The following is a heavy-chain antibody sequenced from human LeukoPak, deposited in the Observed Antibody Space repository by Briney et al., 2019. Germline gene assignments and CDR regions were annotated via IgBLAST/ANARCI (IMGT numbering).Heavy chain of an antibody. CDR3: AKDTHYNSRSGYYVFDY. CDR2: ISHDGNNK. D-gene: IGHD3-3*01. Sequence: GGSLRLSCAASGFIFSDYGIHWVRQAPGKGPEWVARISHDGNNKNYADSVKGRFIVSRDNSKDMLHLQMNSLRAEDTAIYYCAKDTHYNSRSGYYVFDYWGQGALVTVSS. J-gene: IGHJ4*02. CDR1: GFIFSDYG. V-gene: IGHV3-30*18.